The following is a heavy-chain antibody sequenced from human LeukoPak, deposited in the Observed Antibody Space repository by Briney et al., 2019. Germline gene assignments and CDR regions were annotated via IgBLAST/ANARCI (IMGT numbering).Heavy chain of an antibody. V-gene: IGHV4-34*01. J-gene: IGHJ4*02. CDR2: INHSGST. CDR1: GGSFSGYY. Sequence: SETLSLTCAVYGGSFSGYYWSWIRQPPGKGLEWIGEINHSGSTNYNPSLKSRVTISVDTSKNQFSLKLSPVTAADTAVYYCARAYYYDSSGYQPFDYWGQGTLVTVSS. D-gene: IGHD3-22*01. CDR3: ARAYYYDSSGYQPFDY.